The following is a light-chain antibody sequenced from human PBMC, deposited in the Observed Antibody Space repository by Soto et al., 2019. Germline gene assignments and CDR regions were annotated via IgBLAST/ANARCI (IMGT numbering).Light chain of an antibody. CDR1: SSNIGSNS. CDR2: SNN. V-gene: IGLV1-44*01. CDR3: AAWDDSLNGREV. Sequence: QSVLTQPPSASGTPGQRVTISCSGSSSNIGSNSVNWYQQLPGAAPKLLIYSNNQRPSGVPDRFSGSKSGTSASLAISGLQSEDDADYYCAAWDDSLNGREVFGTGTKLTVL. J-gene: IGLJ1*01.